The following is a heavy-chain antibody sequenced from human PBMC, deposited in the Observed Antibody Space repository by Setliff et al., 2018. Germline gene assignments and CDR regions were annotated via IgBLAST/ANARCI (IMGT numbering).Heavy chain of an antibody. D-gene: IGHD2-21*01. Sequence: ETLSLTCTVSGYSISSGYYWGWIRQPPGKGLEWIGSIYHSGSTYYNPSLKSRVTISVDTSKNQFSLKLSSVTAADTAVYYCARAPGTVHYSRVPYGMDVWGQGITVTVSS. CDR1: GYSISSGYY. CDR2: IYHSGST. CDR3: ARAPGTVHYSRVPYGMDV. J-gene: IGHJ6*02. V-gene: IGHV4-38-2*02.